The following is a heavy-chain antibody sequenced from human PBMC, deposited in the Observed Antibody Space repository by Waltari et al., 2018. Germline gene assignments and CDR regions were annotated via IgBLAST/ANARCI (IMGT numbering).Heavy chain of an antibody. CDR2: TYSRYKWAN. V-gene: IGHV6-1*01. CDR3: ARGSSSSFDS. CDR1: GDSVSVNSAAA. Sequence: QVQLQQSGPGLVKPSQTLSLTCAVSGDSVSVNSAAAWNWIRQSPARGLEWLGRTYSRYKWANEYAVSVRRRITINPDTSKNQFSLHLNSVTPEDTAVYYCARGSSSSFDSWGQGILVTVSS. J-gene: IGHJ4*02. D-gene: IGHD6-13*01.